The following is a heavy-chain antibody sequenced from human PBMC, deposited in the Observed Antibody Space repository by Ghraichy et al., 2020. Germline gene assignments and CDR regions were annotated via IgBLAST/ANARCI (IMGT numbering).Heavy chain of an antibody. Sequence: GGSLRLSCAGTGFYFSSYWLHWVRQVPGKGLVWIARINSDDSIITYADSVRGRFTISRDNAKSTLYLQMNDLRAEDTAVYYCVKDAGYANGWSAEYLQHWGQCLLVTVTS. CDR1: GFYFSSYW. V-gene: IGHV3-74*03. J-gene: IGHJ1*01. D-gene: IGHD6-19*01. CDR3: VKDAGYANGWSAEYLQH. CDR2: INSDDSII.